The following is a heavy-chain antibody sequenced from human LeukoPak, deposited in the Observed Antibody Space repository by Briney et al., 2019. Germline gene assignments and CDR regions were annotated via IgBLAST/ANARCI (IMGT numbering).Heavy chain of an antibody. CDR3: ARAPRRNYCSGGSCYPFDY. D-gene: IGHD2-15*01. CDR2: INHSGST. V-gene: IGHV4-34*01. CDR1: GGSFSGYY. J-gene: IGHJ4*02. Sequence: PSETLSLTCAVYGGSFSGYYWSWIRQPPGKGLEWIGEINHSGSTNYNPSLESRVTISVDTSKNQFSLKLSSVTAADTAVYYCARAPRRNYCSGGSCYPFDYWGQGTLVTVSS.